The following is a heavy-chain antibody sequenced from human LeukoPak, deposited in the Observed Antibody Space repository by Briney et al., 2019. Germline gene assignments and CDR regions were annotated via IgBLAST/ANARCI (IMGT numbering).Heavy chain of an antibody. CDR3: ASSLHDWGSLSPSAFDI. J-gene: IGHJ3*02. D-gene: IGHD7-27*01. CDR1: GDSVSSNSAA. Sequence: SQTLSLTCAISGDSVSSNSAAWNWIRQSPSRGLEWLGRTYYRSKWYNDYAVSVKSRITINPDTSKNQFSLQLNSVTPEDTAVYYCASSLHDWGSLSPSAFDIWGQGTMVTVSS. V-gene: IGHV6-1*01. CDR2: TYYRSKWYN.